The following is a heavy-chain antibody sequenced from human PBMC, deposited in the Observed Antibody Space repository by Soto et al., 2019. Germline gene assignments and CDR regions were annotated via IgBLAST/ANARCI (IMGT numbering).Heavy chain of an antibody. D-gene: IGHD6-19*01. CDR2: IRDTGGYT. CDR3: AKEFRIAVAGTDY. CDR1: GFTFSGYA. J-gene: IGHJ4*02. V-gene: IGHV3-23*01. Sequence: GGSLRLSCVASGFTFSGYAMSWVRQAPGKGLQWVSAIRDTGGYTYYADSVKGRFTISRDNSKNTLYLQMNSLRAEDTAVYYCAKEFRIAVAGTDYWGQGTLVTVSS.